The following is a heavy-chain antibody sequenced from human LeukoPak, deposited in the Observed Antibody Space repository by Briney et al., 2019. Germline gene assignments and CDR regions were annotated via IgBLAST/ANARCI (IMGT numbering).Heavy chain of an antibody. J-gene: IGHJ3*02. D-gene: IGHD1-26*01. CDR2: IYYSGST. Sequence: PSETLSLTCTVSGGSISSYYWSWIRQPPGKGLEWIGYIYYSGSTNYNPSLKSRVTISVDTSKNQFSLKLSSMTAADTAVYYCARHDSGSYRPHAFDIWGQGTMVTVSS. CDR1: GGSISSYY. V-gene: IGHV4-59*08. CDR3: ARHDSGSYRPHAFDI.